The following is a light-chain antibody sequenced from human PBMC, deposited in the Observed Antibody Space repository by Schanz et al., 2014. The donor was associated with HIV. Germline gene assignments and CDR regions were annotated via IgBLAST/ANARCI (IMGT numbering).Light chain of an antibody. Sequence: DVQMTQSPTTLSASVGDRVTITCRASQNIGKWLTWYQQKPGKAPNLLIYQASSLNIGVPSRFSGSGSGTEFTLTISSLQPDDFATYYCQQLNSYPLFTFGPGTKVDFK. CDR2: QAS. CDR3: QQLNSYPLFT. V-gene: IGKV1-5*03. CDR1: QNIGKW. J-gene: IGKJ3*01.